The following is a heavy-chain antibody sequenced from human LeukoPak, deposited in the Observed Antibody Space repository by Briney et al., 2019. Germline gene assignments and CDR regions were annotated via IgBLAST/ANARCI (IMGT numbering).Heavy chain of an antibody. V-gene: IGHV3-30*18. J-gene: IGHJ6*02. D-gene: IGHD3-3*01. CDR1: GFTFSDYY. CDR2: ISYDGSNK. CDR3: AKSDFWSGPYYYYYGMDV. Sequence: GGSLRLSCAASGFTFSDYYMSWIRQAPGKGLEWVAVISYDGSNKYYADSVKGRFTISRDNSKNTLYLQMNSLRAEDTAVYYCAKSDFWSGPYYYYYGMDVWGQGTTVTVSS.